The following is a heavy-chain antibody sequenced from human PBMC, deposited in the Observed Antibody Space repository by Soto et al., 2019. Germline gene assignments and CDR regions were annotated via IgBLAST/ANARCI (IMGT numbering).Heavy chain of an antibody. CDR3: AGEYCRGGSCYGTDY. CDR2: ISGYNDNT. CDR1: GNTFTTYG. D-gene: IGHD2-15*01. J-gene: IGHJ4*02. V-gene: IGHV1-18*01. Sequence: QVPLVQSGAEVKKPGASVKVCCKASGNTFTTYGISWVRQAPGQGLEWMGWISGYNDNTKYAPKFQGRVTMTTDTSTSTASMELRSLRSDDTAVYYCAGEYCRGGSCYGTDYWGQGTLLTVSS.